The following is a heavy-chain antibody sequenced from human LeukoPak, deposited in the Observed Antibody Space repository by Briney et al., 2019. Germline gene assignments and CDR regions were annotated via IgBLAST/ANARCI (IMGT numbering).Heavy chain of an antibody. CDR1: GFTFSSYA. J-gene: IGHJ6*03. D-gene: IGHD3-3*01. V-gene: IGHV3-21*01. CDR3: AREKYDFWSGYYTSAYMDV. Sequence: GGSLRLSCAASGFTFSSYAMSWVRQAPGKGLEWVSSISSSSSYIYYADSVKGRFTISRDNAKNSLYLQMDSLRAEDTAVYYCAREKYDFWSGYYTSAYMDVWGKGTTVTVSS. CDR2: ISSSSSYI.